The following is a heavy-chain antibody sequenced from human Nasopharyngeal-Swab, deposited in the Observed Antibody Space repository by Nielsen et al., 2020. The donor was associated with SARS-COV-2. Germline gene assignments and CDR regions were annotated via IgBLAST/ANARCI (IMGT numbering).Heavy chain of an antibody. CDR3: ARGLDIVATIDY. V-gene: IGHV3-74*01. J-gene: IGHJ4*02. Sequence: GESLKISCAASGFTFSNYWLHWVRQAPGKGLEWVSRLNSDGSSKSYGASVKGRFTISRDNAKNTLYLQMSSLRRDDTAVYYCARGLDIVATIDYWGQGTLVTVSS. CDR1: GFTFSNYW. CDR2: LNSDGSSK. D-gene: IGHD5-12*01.